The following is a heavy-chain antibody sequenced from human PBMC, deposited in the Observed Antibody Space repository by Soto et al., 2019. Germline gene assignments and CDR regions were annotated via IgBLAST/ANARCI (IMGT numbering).Heavy chain of an antibody. CDR3: TNRGGSKVGY. CDR1: GFPFSTYA. V-gene: IGHV3-23*01. CDR2: ISGSGDTT. J-gene: IGHJ4*02. Sequence: EVQLLESGGGLVQPGGSLRLSCAASGFPFSTYAMNWVRQAPGKGLEWVSIISGSGDTTTYADSVKGRFTISRDNSKNTLYLQMDSLRAEDTDVYYCTNRGGSKVGYWGQGTLVTVSS. D-gene: IGHD1-26*01.